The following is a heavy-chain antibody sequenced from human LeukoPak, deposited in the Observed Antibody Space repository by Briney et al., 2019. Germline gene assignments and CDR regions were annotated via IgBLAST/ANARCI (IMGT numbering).Heavy chain of an antibody. CDR3: AGAESYGRFNY. D-gene: IGHD3-10*01. V-gene: IGHV3-33*01. Sequence: GGSLRLSCAASGINVIGYGMHWVRQAPGKGLEWVADIWHDGYNEHYADSVKGRFSVFRDKAKNTVYLEMTSLRDDDTAVYFCAGAESYGRFNYWGQGSMVTVSS. CDR1: GINVIGYG. J-gene: IGHJ4*02. CDR2: IWHDGYNE.